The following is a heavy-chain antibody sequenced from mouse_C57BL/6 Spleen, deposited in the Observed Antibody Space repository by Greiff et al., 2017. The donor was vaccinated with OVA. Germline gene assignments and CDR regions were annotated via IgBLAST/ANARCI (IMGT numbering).Heavy chain of an antibody. CDR2: IGPGSGST. CDR1: GYTFTDYY. Sequence: HVQLQQSGAELVKPGASVKISCKASGYTFTDYYINWVKQRPGQGLEWIGKIGPGSGSTYYHEKFKGKATMTADKSSNTAYMQLSSLTSEDTAVYICAWNTTVVAKENFAYWGQGTTLTVSS. J-gene: IGHJ2*01. CDR3: AWNTTVVAKENFAY. V-gene: IGHV1-77*01. D-gene: IGHD1-1*01.